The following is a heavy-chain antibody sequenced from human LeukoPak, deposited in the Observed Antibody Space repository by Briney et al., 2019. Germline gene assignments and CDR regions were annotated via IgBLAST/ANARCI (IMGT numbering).Heavy chain of an antibody. D-gene: IGHD3-10*01. CDR1: GFTFSSYA. V-gene: IGHV3-23*01. CDR3: AKELRITMVRGVSYGMDV. Sequence: PGGSLRLSCAASGFTFSSYAMSWVRQAPGKGLEWVSAISGSGGSTYYADSVEGRFTISRDNSKNTLYLQMNSLRAEDTAVYYCAKELRITMVRGVSYGMDVWGQGTTVTVSS. J-gene: IGHJ6*02. CDR2: ISGSGGST.